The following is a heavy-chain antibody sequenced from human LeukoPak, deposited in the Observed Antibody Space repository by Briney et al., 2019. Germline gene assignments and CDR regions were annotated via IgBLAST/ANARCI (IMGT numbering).Heavy chain of an antibody. D-gene: IGHD2-15*01. V-gene: IGHV3-11*04. J-gene: IGHJ4*02. CDR2: ISSSGSTI. CDR1: GFTFSDYY. Sequence: GGSLRLSCAASGFTFSDYYMSWIRQAPGKGLEWVSYISSSGSTIYYADSVKGRFISRDNAKNSLYLQMNSLRAEDTAVYYCAREYCSGGSCSDYWGQGTLVTVSS. CDR3: AREYCSGGSCSDY.